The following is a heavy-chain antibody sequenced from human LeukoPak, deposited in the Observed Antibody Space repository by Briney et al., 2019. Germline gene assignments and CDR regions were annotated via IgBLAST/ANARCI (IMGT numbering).Heavy chain of an antibody. CDR1: GGSFSGYY. V-gene: IGHV4-34*01. Sequence: PSENLSLTCAVYGGSFSGYYWSWIRQPPGQGLEWIGEINHSGSTNDNPSLKSRVTVSVDTSKNQFSLKLSSVTAAETAVYYCGRGFSGSSDKGGFDPWGQGTLVTVSS. CDR2: INHSGST. J-gene: IGHJ5*02. CDR3: GRGFSGSSDKGGFDP. D-gene: IGHD6-6*01.